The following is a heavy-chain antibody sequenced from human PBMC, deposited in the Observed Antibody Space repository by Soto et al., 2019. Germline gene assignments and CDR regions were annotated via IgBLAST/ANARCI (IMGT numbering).Heavy chain of an antibody. CDR2: MNPTSGNT. D-gene: IGHD6-13*01. CDR1: GYTFTSYD. CDR3: ARRGYSSSWYYYYYYCMDV. J-gene: IGHJ6*02. Sequence: QVQLVQSGAEVKKPGASVKVSCKASGYTFTSYDINWVRQATGQGLEWMGWMNPTSGNTGYAQKFQGRVTMTRNTSISTAYMELSSLRSEDTAVYYCARRGYSSSWYYYYYYCMDVWGQGTTVTVSS. V-gene: IGHV1-8*01.